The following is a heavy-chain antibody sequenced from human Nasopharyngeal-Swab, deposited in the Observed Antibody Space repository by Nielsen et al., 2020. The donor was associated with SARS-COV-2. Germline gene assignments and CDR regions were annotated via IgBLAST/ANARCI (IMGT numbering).Heavy chain of an antibody. CDR2: INSDGSST. V-gene: IGHV3-74*01. J-gene: IGHJ6*02. Sequence: GESLKISCAASGFTFSSYWMHWVRQAPGKGLVWVSRINSDGSSTSYADSVKGRFTISRDNAKNTLYLQMNSLRAEDTAVYYCARDQTTVTTSPYYYGMDVWGQGTTVTVSS. D-gene: IGHD4-17*01. CDR3: ARDQTTVTTSPYYYGMDV. CDR1: GFTFSSYW.